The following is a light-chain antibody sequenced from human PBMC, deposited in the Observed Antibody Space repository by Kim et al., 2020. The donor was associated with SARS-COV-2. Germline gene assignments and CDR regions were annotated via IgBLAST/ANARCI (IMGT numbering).Light chain of an antibody. CDR2: LNSDGSH. CDR1: SGHSSYA. CDR3: QTWGTGILV. V-gene: IGLV4-69*01. Sequence: QLVLTQSPSASASLGASVKLTCTLSSGHSSYAIAWHQQQPEKGPRYLMKLNSDGSHSKGDGIPDRFSGSGSGAERYLTISSLQSEDEADYYCQTWGTGILVFGTGTKVTVL. J-gene: IGLJ1*01.